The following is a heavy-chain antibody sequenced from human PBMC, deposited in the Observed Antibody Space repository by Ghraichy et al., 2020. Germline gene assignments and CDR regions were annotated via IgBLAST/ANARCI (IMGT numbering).Heavy chain of an antibody. V-gene: IGHV4-34*01. CDR2: INHSGST. CDR3: AREARPYYYGSGSYLKLDY. J-gene: IGHJ4*02. D-gene: IGHD3-10*01. Sequence: SQTLSLTCAVYGGSFSGYYWSWIRQPPGKGLEWIGEINHSGSTNYNPSLKSRVTISVDTSKNQFSLKLSSVTAADTAVYYCAREARPYYYGSGSYLKLDYWGQGTLVTVSS. CDR1: GGSFSGYY.